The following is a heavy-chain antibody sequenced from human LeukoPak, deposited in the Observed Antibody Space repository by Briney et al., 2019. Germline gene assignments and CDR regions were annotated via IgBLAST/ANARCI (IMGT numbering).Heavy chain of an antibody. J-gene: IGHJ4*02. CDR3: ARFVGSFGFDY. V-gene: IGHV3-53*01. D-gene: IGHD2-15*01. CDR2: IYSGGST. Sequence: GGSLRLSCAASGFTFSSYAMSWVRQAPGKGLEWVSVIYSGGSTYYADSVKGRFTISRDNSKNTLYLQMNSLRAEGTAVYYCARFVGSFGFDYWGQGTLVTVSS. CDR1: GFTFSSYA.